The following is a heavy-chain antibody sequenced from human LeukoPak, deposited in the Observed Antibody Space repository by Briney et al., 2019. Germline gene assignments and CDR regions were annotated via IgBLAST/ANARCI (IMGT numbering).Heavy chain of an antibody. CDR1: GYTLTELS. CDR2: FDPEDGET. V-gene: IGHV1-24*01. J-gene: IGHJ5*02. Sequence: ASVKVSCKVSGYTLTELSMHWVRQAPGKGLEWMGGFDPEDGETIYAQKFQGRVTMAEDTSTDTAYMEPSSLRSEDTAVYYCATEVTSYQRGYSYGYWFDPWGQGTLVTVSS. D-gene: IGHD5-18*01. CDR3: ATEVTSYQRGYSYGYWFDP.